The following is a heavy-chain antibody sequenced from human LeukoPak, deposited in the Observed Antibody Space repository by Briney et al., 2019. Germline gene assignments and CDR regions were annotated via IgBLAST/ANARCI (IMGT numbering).Heavy chain of an antibody. V-gene: IGHV3-23*01. CDR3: AKVQGVAGTCFDY. CDR1: GFTFSSYW. Sequence: GGSLRLSCAASGFTFSSYWMSWVRQAPGKGLEWVSAISGSGGSTYYADSVKGRFTISRDNSKNTLYLQMNSLRAEDTAVYYCAKVQGVAGTCFDYWGQGTLVTVSS. CDR2: ISGSGGST. D-gene: IGHD6-19*01. J-gene: IGHJ4*02.